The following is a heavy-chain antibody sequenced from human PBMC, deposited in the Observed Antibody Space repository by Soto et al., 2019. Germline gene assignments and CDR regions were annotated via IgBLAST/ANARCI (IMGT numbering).Heavy chain of an antibody. CDR2: ILHGGNT. Sequence: SETLSLTCAVSGFFISSGNYWGWIRKPPGKGLEWIGSILHGGNTYYNPPLKSRVTISVDMSKNQFSLKLNSVTAADTAVYYCARARWYDAFDAWGQGTVVTVSS. V-gene: IGHV4-38-2*01. J-gene: IGHJ3*01. CDR1: GFFISSGNY. CDR3: ARARWYDAFDA. D-gene: IGHD2-15*01.